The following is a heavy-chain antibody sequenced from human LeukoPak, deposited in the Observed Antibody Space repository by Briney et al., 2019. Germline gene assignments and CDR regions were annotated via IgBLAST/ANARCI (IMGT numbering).Heavy chain of an antibody. CDR2: ISSSSSYI. V-gene: IGHV3-21*01. J-gene: IGHJ3*02. Sequence: GGSLRLSCAASAFTFSSYSMNWVRQAPGKGLEWASSISSSSSYIYYADSVKGRFTISRDNAKNSLYLQMNSLRAEDTAVYYCARGWVWPRSSTGLGAFDIWGQATMVTVSS. CDR1: AFTFSSYS. D-gene: IGHD2-2*01. CDR3: ARGWVWPRSSTGLGAFDI.